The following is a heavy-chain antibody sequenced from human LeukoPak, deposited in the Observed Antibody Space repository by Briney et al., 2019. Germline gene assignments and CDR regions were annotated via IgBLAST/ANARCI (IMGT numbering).Heavy chain of an antibody. CDR3: ASRDGYNSDFDY. CDR2: INPSGGST. V-gene: IGHV1-46*01. CDR1: GYTFTSYY. J-gene: IGHJ4*02. Sequence: ASVKVSCKASGYTFTSYYMHWVRQAPGQGLEWMGIINPSGGSTSYAQKFQGRVTITADESTSTAYMELSSLRSEDTAVYYCASRDGYNSDFDYWGQGTLVTVSS. D-gene: IGHD5-24*01.